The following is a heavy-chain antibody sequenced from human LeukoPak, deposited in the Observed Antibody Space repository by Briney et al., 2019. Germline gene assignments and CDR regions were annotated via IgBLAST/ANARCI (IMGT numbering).Heavy chain of an antibody. D-gene: IGHD5-12*01. CDR2: TRNKANSYTT. V-gene: IGHV3-72*01. J-gene: IGHJ6*04. Sequence: PGGSLRLSCAASGFTFSDHYMDWVRQAPGKGLEWVGRTRNKANSYTTEYAASVKGGFTISRDDSKNSLYLQMNSLKTEDTAVYYCARGGYSGYGFLDVWGKGTTVTVSS. CDR1: GFTFSDHY. CDR3: ARGGYSGYGFLDV.